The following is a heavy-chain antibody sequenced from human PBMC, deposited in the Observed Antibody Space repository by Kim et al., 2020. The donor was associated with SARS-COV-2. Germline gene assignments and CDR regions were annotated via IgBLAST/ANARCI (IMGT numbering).Heavy chain of an antibody. CDR2: ISGSGGTT. CDR1: GFTFSSYS. Sequence: GGSLRLSCAASGFTFSSYSMSWVRQAPVKGLEWVSGISGSGGTTSYADSVKGRFTISRDNSKSTLYLQMNSLRVEDTAVYYCEKKGHTSPSFDCWGQGTLVTVSS. D-gene: IGHD1-26*01. V-gene: IGHV3-23*01. CDR3: EKKGHTSPSFDC. J-gene: IGHJ4*02.